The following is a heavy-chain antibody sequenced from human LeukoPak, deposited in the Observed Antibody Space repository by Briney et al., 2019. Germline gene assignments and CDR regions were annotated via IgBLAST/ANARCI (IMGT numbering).Heavy chain of an antibody. CDR2: IYYSGST. CDR3: ARVRNHYGSGTIDY. CDR1: GGSISSYY. J-gene: IGHJ4*02. Sequence: SETLSLTCTVSGGSISSYYWSWIRQPPGKGLEWIGYIYYSGSTYYNPSLKSRVTISVDTSKNQFSLKLSSVTAADTAVYYCARVRNHYGSGTIDYWGQGTLVTVSS. V-gene: IGHV4-59*01. D-gene: IGHD3-10*01.